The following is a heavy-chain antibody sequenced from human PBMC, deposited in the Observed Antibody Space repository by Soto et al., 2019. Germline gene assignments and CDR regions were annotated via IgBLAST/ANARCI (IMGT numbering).Heavy chain of an antibody. J-gene: IGHJ4*02. D-gene: IGHD1-1*01. CDR2: INAGNGYT. CDR3: ARGEERDY. Sequence: QVQLVQSGAEVKKPGASVKVSCKASGYTFTSYSIHWVRQAPGQGLEWMGWINAGNGYTKYSQRFQGRVTITTDTAASTAYMELSSLSSEDTAVYYCARGEERDYWGQGTLVTVSS. CDR1: GYTFTSYS. V-gene: IGHV1-3*01.